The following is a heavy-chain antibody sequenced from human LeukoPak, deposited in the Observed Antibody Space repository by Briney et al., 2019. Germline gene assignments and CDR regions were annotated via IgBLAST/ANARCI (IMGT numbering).Heavy chain of an antibody. Sequence: GRSLRLSCAASGFTFSSYDMHWVRQATGKGLEWVSAIGTAGDTYYPGSVKGRFTISRENAKNSLYLQMNSLRAGDTAVYYCARGPHSSSWQPEGGFDYWGQGTLVTVSS. J-gene: IGHJ4*02. V-gene: IGHV3-13*04. CDR2: IGTAGDT. CDR3: ARGPHSSSWQPEGGFDY. CDR1: GFTFSSYD. D-gene: IGHD6-13*01.